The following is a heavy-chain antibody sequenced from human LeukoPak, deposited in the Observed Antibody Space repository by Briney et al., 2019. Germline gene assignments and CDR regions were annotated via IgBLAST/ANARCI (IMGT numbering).Heavy chain of an antibody. CDR2: ISWNSGSI. J-gene: IGHJ3*02. Sequence: PGRSLRLSXAASGFTFDDYAMHWVRQAPGKGLEWVSGISWNSGSIGYADSVKGRFTISRDNAKNSLYLQMNSLRAEDMALYYCAKDYGSGSGTFDAFDIWGQGTMVTVSS. D-gene: IGHD1-26*01. CDR1: GFTFDDYA. CDR3: AKDYGSGSGTFDAFDI. V-gene: IGHV3-9*03.